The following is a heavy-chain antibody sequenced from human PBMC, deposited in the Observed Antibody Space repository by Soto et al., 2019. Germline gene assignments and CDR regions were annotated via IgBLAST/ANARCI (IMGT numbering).Heavy chain of an antibody. Sequence: ASVKVSCKASGYTFTSYYIHWVRQAPGQGLEWMGIFNPTGDTASYAQKLQGRVTMTRDTSTGTAYMELGSLRSEDTAVYYCARGGRIVDTGIGYYYYHAMDVWGQRNTVAVSS. D-gene: IGHD5-18*01. CDR2: FNPTGDTA. CDR3: ARGGRIVDTGIGYYYYHAMDV. CDR1: GYTFTSYY. V-gene: IGHV1-46*01. J-gene: IGHJ6*02.